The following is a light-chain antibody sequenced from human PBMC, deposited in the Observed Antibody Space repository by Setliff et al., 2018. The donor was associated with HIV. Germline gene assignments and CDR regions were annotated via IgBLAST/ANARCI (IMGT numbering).Light chain of an antibody. CDR1: SSDVGEYDY. V-gene: IGLV2-14*03. Sequence: QSALTQPASVSGSPGHSITISCTGTSSDVGEYDYVSWYQQHPGKAPKLIIYDVTYRPSGVSNRFSGSKSGNTASLTISGLQAEDEADYYCSSHRDTNTLEVFGTGT. CDR2: DVT. J-gene: IGLJ1*01. CDR3: SSHRDTNTLEV.